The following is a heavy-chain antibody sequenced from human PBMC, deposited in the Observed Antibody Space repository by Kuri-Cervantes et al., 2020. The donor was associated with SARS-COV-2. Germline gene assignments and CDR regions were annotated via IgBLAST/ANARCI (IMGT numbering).Heavy chain of an antibody. Sequence: ASVKVSCKASGYTFTSYGISWVRQAPGQGLEWMGWISAYNGNTNYAQKFQGRVTITADKSTSTAYMELSSLRSEDTAVYYCARWGNYYDFWSGDNWFDPWGQGTLVTVSS. D-gene: IGHD3-3*01. CDR1: GYTFTSYG. CDR2: ISAYNGNT. J-gene: IGHJ5*02. CDR3: ARWGNYYDFWSGDNWFDP. V-gene: IGHV1-18*04.